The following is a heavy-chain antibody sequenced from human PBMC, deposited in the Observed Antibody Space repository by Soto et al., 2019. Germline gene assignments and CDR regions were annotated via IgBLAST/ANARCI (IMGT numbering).Heavy chain of an antibody. Sequence: TGGSLRLSCSASGFTFSSYWMHWVRQAPGKGLVWVSRINNDGSNTNYADSVRGRFTISRDTAKNTLYLQMSSLRAEDTAVYYCARGRGYCTNAVCRNHYFDYWGQGTPVTVSS. J-gene: IGHJ4*02. V-gene: IGHV3-74*01. CDR2: INNDGSNT. D-gene: IGHD2-8*01. CDR3: ARGRGYCTNAVCRNHYFDY. CDR1: GFTFSSYW.